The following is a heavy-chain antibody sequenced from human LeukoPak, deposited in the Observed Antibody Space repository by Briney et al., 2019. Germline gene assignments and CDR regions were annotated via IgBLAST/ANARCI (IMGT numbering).Heavy chain of an antibody. V-gene: IGHV3-53*01. J-gene: IGHJ6*03. CDR2: IYSDNT. Sequence: GGSLRLSCAASGFTFSSYSMNWVRQAPGKGLEWVSFIYSDNTHYSDSVKGRFTISRDNSKNTLYLQMNSLRAEDTAVYYCARVQQGGSGSHSTPQYYYYYMDVWGKGTTVTVSS. CDR3: ARVQQGGSGSHSTPQYYYYYMDV. CDR1: GFTFSSYS. D-gene: IGHD3-10*01.